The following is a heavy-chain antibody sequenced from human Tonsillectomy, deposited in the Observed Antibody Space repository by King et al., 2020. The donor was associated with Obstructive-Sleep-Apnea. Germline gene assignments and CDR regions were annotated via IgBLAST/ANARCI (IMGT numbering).Heavy chain of an antibody. CDR3: ARVHSSGWWFDP. CDR2: ISPYNGNT. D-gene: IGHD6-19*01. CDR1: GYTFTSYG. V-gene: IGHV1-18*04. Sequence: HVQLVESGTEVKKPGASVKVSCKTSGYTFTSYGITWVRQAPGQGLEWLGWISPYNGNTDYVENFQGRVTMTTDTSTTTAYMELRSLRSDDTALYYCARVHSSGWWFDPWGQGTLVTVSS. J-gene: IGHJ5*02.